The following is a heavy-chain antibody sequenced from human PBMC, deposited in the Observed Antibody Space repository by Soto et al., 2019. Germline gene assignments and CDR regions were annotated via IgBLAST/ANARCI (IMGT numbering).Heavy chain of an antibody. CDR3: ARHNEWLWAFGY. CDR2: INAGNGNT. V-gene: IGHV1-3*01. J-gene: IGHJ4*02. CDR1: GYTFTSYA. Sequence: ASVKVSCKASGYTFTSYAMHWVRQAPGQRLEWMGWINAGNGNTKYSQKFQGRVTITRDTSASTAYMELSSLRSEDTAVYYCARHNEWLWAFGYWGQGTLVTVSS. D-gene: IGHD3-3*01.